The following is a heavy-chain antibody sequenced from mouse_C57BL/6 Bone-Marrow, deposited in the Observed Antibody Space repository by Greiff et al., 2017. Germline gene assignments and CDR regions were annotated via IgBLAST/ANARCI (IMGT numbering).Heavy chain of an antibody. CDR1: GFTFSDYG. D-gene: IGHD1-1*01. V-gene: IGHV5-17*01. Sequence: EVQRVESGGGLVKPGGSLTLSCAASGFTFSDYGMHWVRQAPEKGLEWVAYISSGSSTIYYADTVKGRFTISRDNAKNTLFLQMTSLRSEDTAMYYCARRDYGSSPHWYFDVWGTGTTVTVSS. CDR2: ISSGSSTI. CDR3: ARRDYGSSPHWYFDV. J-gene: IGHJ1*03.